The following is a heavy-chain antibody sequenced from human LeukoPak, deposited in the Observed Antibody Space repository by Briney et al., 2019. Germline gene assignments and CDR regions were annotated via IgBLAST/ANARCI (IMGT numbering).Heavy chain of an antibody. CDR2: INPSGGST. D-gene: IGHD3-22*01. CDR1: GYTFTSYY. V-gene: IGHV1-46*01. Sequence: ASVKVSCKACGYTFTSYYMHWVRQAPGRGLEWMGIINPSGGSTSYAQKFQGRVTMTRDTSTSTVYMELSSLRSEDTAVYYCARDPIVVVITTRNSNFDYWGQGTLVTVSS. J-gene: IGHJ4*02. CDR3: ARDPIVVVITTRNSNFDY.